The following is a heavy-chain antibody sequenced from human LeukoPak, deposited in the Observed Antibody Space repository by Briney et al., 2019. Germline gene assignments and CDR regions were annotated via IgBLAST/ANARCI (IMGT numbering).Heavy chain of an antibody. D-gene: IGHD6-19*01. J-gene: IGHJ4*02. CDR1: AYTFTSCD. V-gene: IGHV1-8*01. CDR3: TRGSSGRRDN. CDR2: INRNSGNT. Sequence: ASVKVSCTHSAYTFTSCDINWLRQATGQGRDGMGWINRNSGNTGYEQSFQDRITMTRDTSIGTAYMELSNLTSEDTVIYYCTRGSSGRRDNWGQGPLVPVSA.